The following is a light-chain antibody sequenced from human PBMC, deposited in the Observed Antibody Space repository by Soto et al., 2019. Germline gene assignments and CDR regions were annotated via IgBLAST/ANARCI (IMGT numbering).Light chain of an antibody. CDR1: QSVSIH. CDR3: QQYNNWPLT. J-gene: IGKJ5*01. Sequence: IVLTQSPGTLSLSPGERGTLSCRASQSVSIHLAWYKQKPGQAPRLLIYDTSTRATGVPARFSGGGSGTEFTLTITSLKSEDFEVYWCQQYNNWPLTFGPGTRLEIK. V-gene: IGKV3D-15*01. CDR2: DTS.